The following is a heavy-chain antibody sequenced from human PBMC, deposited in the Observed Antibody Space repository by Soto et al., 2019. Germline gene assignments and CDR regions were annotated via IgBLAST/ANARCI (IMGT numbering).Heavy chain of an antibody. Sequence: QVQLVESGGGLVQPGGSLRLSCAASGFTFSDYYMSWIRQAPGKGLEWVSYISSSGSTIYYADSVKGRFTISRDNAKNSLHLQMNSLRAEDTAVYSCARDMSWGVGVVAAILVRGHMDVWGKGTTVTVSS. CDR1: GFTFSDYY. V-gene: IGHV3-11*01. J-gene: IGHJ6*03. D-gene: IGHD2-15*01. CDR2: ISSSGSTI. CDR3: ARDMSWGVGVVAAILVRGHMDV.